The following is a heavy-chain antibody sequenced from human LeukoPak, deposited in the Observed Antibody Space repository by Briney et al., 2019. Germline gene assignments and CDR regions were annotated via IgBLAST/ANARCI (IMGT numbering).Heavy chain of an antibody. CDR2: FDPEDGET. V-gene: IGHV1-24*01. CDR3: ATARWGQWLVPDYYYGMDV. D-gene: IGHD6-19*01. CDR1: GYTLTELS. Sequence: ASVKVSRKVSGYTLTELSMHWVRQAPGKGLEWMGGFDPEDGETIYAQKFQGRVTMTEDTSTDTAYMELSSLRSEDTAVYYCATARWGQWLVPDYYYGMDVWGQGTTVTVSS. J-gene: IGHJ6*02.